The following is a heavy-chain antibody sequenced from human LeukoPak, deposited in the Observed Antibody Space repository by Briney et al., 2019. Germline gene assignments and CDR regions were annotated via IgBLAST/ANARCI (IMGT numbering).Heavy chain of an antibody. CDR1: GGTFSSYA. V-gene: IGHV1-18*01. CDR2: ISAYNGNT. Sequence: GASVKVSCKASGGTFSSYAISWVRQAPGQGLEWMGWISAYNGNTNYAQKLQGRVTMTTDTSTSTAYMELRSLRSDDTAVYYCARIPSFSRAAAGTGGDDYWGQGTLVTVSS. D-gene: IGHD6-13*01. CDR3: ARIPSFSRAAAGTGGDDY. J-gene: IGHJ4*02.